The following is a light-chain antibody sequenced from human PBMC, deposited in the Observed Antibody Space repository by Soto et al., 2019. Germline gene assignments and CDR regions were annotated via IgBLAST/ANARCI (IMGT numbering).Light chain of an antibody. V-gene: IGKV1-39*01. CDR1: QDISNY. J-gene: IGKJ4*01. Sequence: DIQMTQSPSSLSASVGDRVTITCQASQDISNYLNWYQQKPGKAPKLLIYAASSLQSGVPSRFSGSGSGTDFTLTISSLPPEDFATYYCQQSYSTLPTFGGGTKVDIK. CDR3: QQSYSTLPT. CDR2: AAS.